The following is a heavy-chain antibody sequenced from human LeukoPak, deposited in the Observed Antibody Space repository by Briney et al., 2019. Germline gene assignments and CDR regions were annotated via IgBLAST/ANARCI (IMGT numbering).Heavy chain of an antibody. CDR2: IHQSGHT. D-gene: IGHD2-2*02. J-gene: IGHJ4*02. CDR1: GESSSNYY. CDR3: ARHAAPLPTTIDY. Sequence: SETLSLTCAVYGESSSNYYWSWLRQTPGQGLEWIGQIHQSGHTVYNPSLESRVTISIDTSKQQFSLNLISVTAADTAVYFCARHAAPLPTTIDYWGQGTLVTVSS. V-gene: IGHV4-34*01.